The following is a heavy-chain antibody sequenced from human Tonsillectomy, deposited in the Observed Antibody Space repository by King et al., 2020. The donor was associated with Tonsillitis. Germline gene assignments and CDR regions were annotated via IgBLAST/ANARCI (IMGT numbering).Heavy chain of an antibody. D-gene: IGHD3-22*01. Sequence: VQLVESGGGVVQPGRSLRLSCAASGFTFSSYGLHWVRQAPGKGLEWVAVISYDGSNKYYADSVKGRFTISRDNFKNTLYLKMNSLRAEDTAVYYCAKCPTEFDERSGCGFGNGDGDLGGRGTRGT. CDR2: ISYDGSNK. V-gene: IGHV3-30*18. J-gene: IGHJ2*01. CDR3: AKCPTEFDERSGCGFGNGDGDL. CDR1: GFTFSSYG.